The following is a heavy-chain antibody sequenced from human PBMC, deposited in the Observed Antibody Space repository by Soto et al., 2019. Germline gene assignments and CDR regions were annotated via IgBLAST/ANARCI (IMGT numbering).Heavy chain of an antibody. CDR3: ARSEEDSDYYYYGMDV. CDR2: TYYRSRWYS. Sequence: TLSLTCVGSGDTVSSNSVAWNWVRQSPSRGLEWLGRTYYRSRWYSDYAVPVRSRIDINADTSKNQVSLQLNSVTPEDTAVYYCARSEEDSDYYYYGMDVWGQGTTVTVSS. D-gene: IGHD2-15*01. J-gene: IGHJ6*02. V-gene: IGHV6-1*01. CDR1: GDTVSSNSVA.